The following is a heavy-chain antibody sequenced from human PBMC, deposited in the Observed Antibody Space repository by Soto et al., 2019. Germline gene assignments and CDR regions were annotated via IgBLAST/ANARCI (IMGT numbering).Heavy chain of an antibody. V-gene: IGHV1-3*01. CDR3: TREAVVAENWFDP. D-gene: IGHD3-22*01. CDR2: MNPKTGNI. J-gene: IGHJ5*02. Sequence: VRLVHSGAEVKRPGASVKVSCRASGYTFFDYALNSVRQAPRQGLEWVGWMNPKTGNIKSSHKFEDRVSITRDTATSTAYMELSGLRSEDTAVYFCTREAVVAENWFDPWGQGTLVTVSS. CDR1: GYTFFDYA.